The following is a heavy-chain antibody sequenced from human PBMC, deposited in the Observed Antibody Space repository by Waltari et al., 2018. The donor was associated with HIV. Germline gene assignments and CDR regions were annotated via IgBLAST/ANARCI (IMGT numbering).Heavy chain of an antibody. CDR3: ARILGFGIADPRAFDI. Sequence: QVQLVQSGAEVKKPGASVKVSCKASGYTFSNYVIHWGRQAPGPRLEWMGWINAGNGNTKHSQQFQGRVTITRDTSASTAYMELSSLRSEDTAVYYCARILGFGIADPRAFDIWGQGTMVTVSS. CDR1: GYTFSNYV. D-gene: IGHD6-13*01. CDR2: INAGNGNT. J-gene: IGHJ3*02. V-gene: IGHV1-3*01.